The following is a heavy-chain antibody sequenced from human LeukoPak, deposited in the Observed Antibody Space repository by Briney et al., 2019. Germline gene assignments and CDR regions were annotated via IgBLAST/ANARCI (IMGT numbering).Heavy chain of an antibody. J-gene: IGHJ4*02. CDR1: GFTFSNAW. CDR3: TTERYDFWSGYSPLIDY. Sequence: PGGSLTLSCAASGFTFSNAWMSWVRQAPGKALERVGRIKSKTDGGTTDYAAPVKGRFTISRDDSKNTLYLKMNSLKTEDTAMYYCTTERYDFWSGYSPLIDYWGQGTLVTVSS. V-gene: IGHV3-15*01. CDR2: IKSKTDGGTT. D-gene: IGHD3-3*01.